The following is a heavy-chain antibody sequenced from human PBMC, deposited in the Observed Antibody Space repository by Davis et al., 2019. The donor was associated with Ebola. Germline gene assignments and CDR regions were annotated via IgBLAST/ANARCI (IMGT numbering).Heavy chain of an antibody. CDR2: ISWNSGSI. V-gene: IGHV3-9*01. J-gene: IGHJ4*02. CDR1: GFTFDDYA. D-gene: IGHD6-13*01. Sequence: SLKISCAASGFTFDDYAMHWVRQAPGKGLEWVSGISWNSGSIGYADSVKGRFTISRDNAKNSLYLQMNSLSAEDTAVYYCATPSSSNRGYWGQGTLVTVSS. CDR3: ATPSSSNRGY.